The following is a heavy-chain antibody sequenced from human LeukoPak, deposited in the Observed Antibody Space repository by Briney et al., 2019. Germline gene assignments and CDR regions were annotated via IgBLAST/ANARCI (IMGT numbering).Heavy chain of an antibody. D-gene: IGHD4-23*01. V-gene: IGHV4-34*01. J-gene: IGHJ4*02. CDR2: INHSGTT. Sequence: PSETLSLTCAVYGEFFSGFYWSWIRRPPGKGLEWIGEINHSGTTNYSPSLKSRVIISTDTSKNQFSVRLMSVTASDTAVYYCARGPSHGGKYRGFFDYWGQGTLVAVS. CDR3: ARGPSHGGKYRGFFDY. CDR1: GEFFSGFY.